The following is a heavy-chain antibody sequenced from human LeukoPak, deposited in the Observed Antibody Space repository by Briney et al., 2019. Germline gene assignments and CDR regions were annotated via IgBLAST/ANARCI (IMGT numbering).Heavy chain of an antibody. Sequence: ASVKVSCKASGYTFTSYYMHWVRQAPGQGLEWMGIINPSGGSTSYAQKFQGRVTMTRDMSTSTAYMELSSLRSEDTAVYYCASEDTAMVSLTVWGQGTLVTVSS. D-gene: IGHD5-18*01. CDR1: GYTFTSYY. CDR3: ASEDTAMVSLTV. J-gene: IGHJ4*02. V-gene: IGHV1-46*01. CDR2: INPSGGST.